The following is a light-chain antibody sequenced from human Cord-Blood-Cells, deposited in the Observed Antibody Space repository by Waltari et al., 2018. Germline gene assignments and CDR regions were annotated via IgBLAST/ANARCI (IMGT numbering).Light chain of an antibody. Sequence: SSELTQVPAVSVALGQTVRLTYQGDSPKIYNATCCQQKPGQASVLVIYGKKNRHSGIPDRFSGSSSGNTGSLTITGAQAEDEADYYCISRDSSGNYLVVFGGGTKLTVL. V-gene: IGLV3-19*01. J-gene: IGLJ2*01. CDR3: ISRDSSGNYLVV. CDR1: SPKIYN. CDR2: GKK.